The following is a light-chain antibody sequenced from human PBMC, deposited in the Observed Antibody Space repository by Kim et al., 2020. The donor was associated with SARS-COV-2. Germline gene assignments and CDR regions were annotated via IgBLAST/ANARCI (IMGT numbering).Light chain of an antibody. V-gene: IGKV3-11*01. J-gene: IGKJ4*01. CDR3: QKRANWLT. CDR1: QSFDNY. CDR2: DAS. Sequence: EIVLTQSPATLSLSPGERATLSCRASQSFDNYLAWYQQKPGQTPRLLIYDASNRATGIPARFSGSGSGTDFTLTISILEPEDFAVYYCQKRANWLTFGGGTKVDIK.